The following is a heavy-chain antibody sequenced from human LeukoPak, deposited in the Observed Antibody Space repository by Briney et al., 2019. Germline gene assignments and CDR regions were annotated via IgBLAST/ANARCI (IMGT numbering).Heavy chain of an antibody. CDR2: IRNKANSHAT. CDR1: GFTFSGSA. V-gene: IGHV3-73*01. J-gene: IGHJ4*02. D-gene: IGHD4-17*01. Sequence: PGGSLRLSCAASGFTFSGSAMHWVRQASGKGLEWVGRIRNKANSHATAYAASVKGRFTISRDDSKNTAYLQMNSLKTEDTAVYYCTRLGQTVTTGFIDYWGQGTLVAVSS. CDR3: TRLGQTVTTGFIDY.